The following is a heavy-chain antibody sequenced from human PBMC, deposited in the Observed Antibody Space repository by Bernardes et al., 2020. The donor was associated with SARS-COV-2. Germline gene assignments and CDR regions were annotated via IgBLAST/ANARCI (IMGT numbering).Heavy chain of an antibody. CDR2: IYWDDDK. Sequence: SGHTLVKPTQTLTLTCPFSGFSLSHSGVGVGWIRQPPGKALEWLALIYWDDDKRYSPSLKSRLTITKDTSKNQVVLTMTNMDPVDTATYYCAHHYRYYYGMDVWGQGTTVTVSS. J-gene: IGHJ6*02. CDR3: AHHYRYYYGMDV. CDR1: GFSLSHSGVG. V-gene: IGHV2-5*02.